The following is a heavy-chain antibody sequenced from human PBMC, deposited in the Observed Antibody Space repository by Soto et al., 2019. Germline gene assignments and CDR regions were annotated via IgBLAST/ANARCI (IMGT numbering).Heavy chain of an antibody. Sequence: QVQLVQSGAEVKKPGASVKVSCKASGYTFTSYYMHWVRLAPGQGLEWMGILHPDGGGTSYAQQFQGRVIMTRDTSTSTVYMEMSSLRSEDTAVYYCAVGGNYLSMDVWGQGTTVTVSS. V-gene: IGHV1-46*01. D-gene: IGHD4-4*01. CDR2: LHPDGGGT. CDR3: AVGGNYLSMDV. J-gene: IGHJ6*02. CDR1: GYTFTSYY.